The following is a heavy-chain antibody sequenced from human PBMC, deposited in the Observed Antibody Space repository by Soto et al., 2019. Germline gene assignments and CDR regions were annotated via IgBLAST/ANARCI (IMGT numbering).Heavy chain of an antibody. Sequence: QVQMQESGPGLVRPSQTLSLTCTVSGGSVTSGGYYWSWIRHCPGKGLEWIGYIYSSGDTNYSTYVLSRVAMSVDTSKNQYSLQLTSVTVADTAIYYYTRDWGPPCTHGYDSWGQGILVTVSS. J-gene: IGHJ5*01. CDR1: GGSVTSGGYY. D-gene: IGHD7-27*01. V-gene: IGHV4-31*03. CDR2: IYSSGDT. CDR3: TRDWGPPCTHGYDS.